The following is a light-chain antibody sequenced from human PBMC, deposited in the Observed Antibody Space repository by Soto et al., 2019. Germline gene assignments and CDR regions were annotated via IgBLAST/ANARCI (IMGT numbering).Light chain of an antibody. J-gene: IGLJ1*01. CDR1: RPNIASNS. V-gene: IGLV1-44*01. CDR3: AAWDDSRNGYV. CDR2: NNH. Sequence: QAVLTQPASASGTPGQRVTISCSGSRPNIASNSVTWYRQVPGTAPKLLIYNNHERPSGVPDRFSASKSGTSASLAISGLQSEDEADYYCAAWDDSRNGYVFGTGTKLTVL.